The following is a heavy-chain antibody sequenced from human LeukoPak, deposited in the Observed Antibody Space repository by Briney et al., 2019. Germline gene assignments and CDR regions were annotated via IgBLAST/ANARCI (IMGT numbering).Heavy chain of an antibody. CDR1: GGSISSYY. CDR3: ARRPEAGIAAAGIDY. V-gene: IGHV4-4*07. CDR2: IYTSGST. J-gene: IGHJ4*02. D-gene: IGHD6-13*01. Sequence: SETLSLTCTVSGGSISSYYWSWIRQPAGKGLEWIGRIYTSGSTNYNPSLKSRVTMSVDTSKNQFSLKLSSVTVADTAVYYCARRPEAGIAAAGIDYWGQGTLVTVSS.